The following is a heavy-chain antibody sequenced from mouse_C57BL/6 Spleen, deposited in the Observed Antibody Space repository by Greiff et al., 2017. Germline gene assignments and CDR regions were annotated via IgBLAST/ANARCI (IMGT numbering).Heavy chain of an antibody. Sequence: VQLQQSGPELVKPGASVKMSCKASGYTFTDYNMHWVKQSHGKSLEWIGYINPNNGGTSYNQKFKGKATLTVNKSSSTAYMALRSLTSEESAVYYCARGSFYFDYWGQGTTLTVSS. J-gene: IGHJ2*01. CDR1: GYTFTDYN. V-gene: IGHV1-22*01. CDR3: ARGSFYFDY. CDR2: INPNNGGT.